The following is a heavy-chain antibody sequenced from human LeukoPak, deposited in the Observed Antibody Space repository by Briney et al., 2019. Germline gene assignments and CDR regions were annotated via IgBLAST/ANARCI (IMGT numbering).Heavy chain of an antibody. Sequence: PSETLSLTCTVSGGSISSYYWSWIRQPPGEGLEWIGYIYYSGSTNYNPSLKSRVTISVDTSKNQFSLKLSSVTAADTAVYYCARDPGCSSTSCYYYYYGMDVWGQGTTVTVSS. J-gene: IGHJ6*02. CDR1: GGSISSYY. CDR3: ARDPGCSSTSCYYYYYGMDV. V-gene: IGHV4-59*01. CDR2: IYYSGST. D-gene: IGHD2-2*01.